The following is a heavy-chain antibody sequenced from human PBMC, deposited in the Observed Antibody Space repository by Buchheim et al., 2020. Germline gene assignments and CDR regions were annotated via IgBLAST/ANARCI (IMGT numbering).Heavy chain of an antibody. CDR3: ARDQSDDTSGYYYFDS. Sequence: EVQLVGSGGGLVQPGGSLRLSCATSGFTFSNDWMSWVRQAPGKGLEWVASISSGGQYIYYRDSVKGRFTISRDNAKNLVFLQMDSLRAEDTAMYFCARDQSDDTSGYYYFDSWGPGTL. V-gene: IGHV3-21*01. D-gene: IGHD5-12*01. CDR2: ISSGGQYI. CDR1: GFTFSNDW. J-gene: IGHJ4*02.